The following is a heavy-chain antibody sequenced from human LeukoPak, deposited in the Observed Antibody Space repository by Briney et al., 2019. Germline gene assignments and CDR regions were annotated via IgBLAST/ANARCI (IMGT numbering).Heavy chain of an antibody. J-gene: IGHJ4*02. D-gene: IGHD5-18*01. V-gene: IGHV4-39*07. CDR1: GGSISSSSYY. CDR2: INYSGNT. CDR3: ASGYSYDLFDY. Sequence: MTSETLSLTCTVSGGSISSSSYYWGWIRQPPGKGLQWIGSINYSGNTYYNPSLKSRATISVDTSKNQFSLKLSSVTAADTAVYYCASGYSYDLFDYWGQGTLVTVSS.